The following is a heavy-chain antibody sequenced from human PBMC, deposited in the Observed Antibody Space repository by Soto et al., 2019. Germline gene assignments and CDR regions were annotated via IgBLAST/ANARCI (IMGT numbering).Heavy chain of an antibody. CDR3: ARRGGSGNDNYNNYGMEG. V-gene: IGHV5-51*01. D-gene: IGHD1-26*01. CDR2: IYPGGSDI. J-gene: IGHJ6*04. CDR1: GYSFATYW. Sequence: PGESLKISCKASGYSFATYWIGWVRQMPGKGLEWMGIIYPGGSDIRYSPSFEGQVTISADKSISTAYLQWGSLKASDTAMYYCARRGGSGNDNYNNYGMEGRGKQTRFAASS.